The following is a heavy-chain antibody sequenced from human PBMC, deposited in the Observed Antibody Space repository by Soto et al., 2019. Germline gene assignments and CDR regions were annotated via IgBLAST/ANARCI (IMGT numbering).Heavy chain of an antibody. Sequence: ASETVSLTGVVSDYFISSGYFWAWIRQPPGKGLEWIGTVYPPGSTYYSPSLKGRVTISVDTSKNLSSLNLSSVTSADTAGSHCGRYFHSYSGPRIWGRGSRVTVSS. CDR3: GRYFHSYSGPRI. CDR2: VYPPGST. J-gene: IGHJ4*02. D-gene: IGHD3-22*01. CDR1: DYFISSGYF. V-gene: IGHV4-38-2*01.